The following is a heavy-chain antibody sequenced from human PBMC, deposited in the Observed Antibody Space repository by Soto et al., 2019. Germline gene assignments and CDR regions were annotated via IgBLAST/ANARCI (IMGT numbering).Heavy chain of an antibody. CDR3: VLHSFFDR. D-gene: IGHD2-15*01. CDR1: RYTFTRYN. CDR2: PNSNSGNS. Sequence: ASEQVPCQPSRYTFTRYNINCVRQAPGQGLEWVAGPNSNSGNSDHAQDFQGRLSVPSVTSISAAYMELCSLGSGDTSVYGSVLHSFFDRWGPGTLVTVSS. J-gene: IGHJ4*02. V-gene: IGHV1-8*03.